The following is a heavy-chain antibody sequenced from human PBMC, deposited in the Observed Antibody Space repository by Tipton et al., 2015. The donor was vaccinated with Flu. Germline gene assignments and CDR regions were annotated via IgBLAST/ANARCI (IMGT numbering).Heavy chain of an antibody. V-gene: IGHV4-38-2*01. CDR1: GYSISSGYY. CDR2: IYHGGST. CDR3: ARHTGDSVRGVIDY. Sequence: TLSLTCAVSGYSISSGYYWGWVRQPPGKGLGWIGTIYHGGSTYYNPSLKSRLTMSVDTSKNQFSLKLSPVTAADTAVYYCARHTGDSVRGVIDYWGQGTLVTVSS. J-gene: IGHJ4*02. D-gene: IGHD3-10*02.